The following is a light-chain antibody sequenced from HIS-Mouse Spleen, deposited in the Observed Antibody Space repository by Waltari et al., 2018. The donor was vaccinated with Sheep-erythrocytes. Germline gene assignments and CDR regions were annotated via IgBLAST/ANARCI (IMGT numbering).Light chain of an antibody. CDR1: QSVSSY. Sequence: EIVLTQSPATLSLSPGERATLSCRASQSVSSYLAWYQQKPGQAPRLLIYGASSRATGIPDRFSGSGSGTDFTFTISRLEPEDFAVYYCQQYGSSPWTFGQGTKVEIK. CDR3: QQYGSSPWT. J-gene: IGKJ1*01. CDR2: GAS. V-gene: IGKV3-20*01.